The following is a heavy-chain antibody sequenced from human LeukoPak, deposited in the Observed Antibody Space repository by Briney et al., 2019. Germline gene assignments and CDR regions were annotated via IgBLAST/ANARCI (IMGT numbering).Heavy chain of an antibody. Sequence: PSETLSLTCIVSGGSISDDYWSWVRQPPGKGLEWIGYMYYTGNTNYNPSLKSRVTISVDTSKNQFSLKLRSVTAADTAVYYCARGKDYYGDHIGFDYWGQGTLVTVSS. J-gene: IGHJ4*02. CDR2: MYYTGNT. V-gene: IGHV4-59*01. CDR1: GGSISDDY. D-gene: IGHD4-17*01. CDR3: ARGKDYYGDHIGFDY.